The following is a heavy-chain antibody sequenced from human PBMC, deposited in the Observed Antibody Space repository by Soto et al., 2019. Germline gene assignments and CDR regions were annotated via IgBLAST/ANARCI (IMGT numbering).Heavy chain of an antibody. J-gene: IGHJ4*02. Sequence: NPSETLSLTCTVSGDSIRSSYWSWVRQPPGRGLEWIGYVYHTGTTNSNPSLKSRVTISADTSKNLFSLKLISVTPADTAVYFCARDMSGGGSWYEFDSWGPGTLVTVSS. CDR1: GDSIRSSY. D-gene: IGHD6-13*01. V-gene: IGHV4-59*01. CDR2: VYHTGTT. CDR3: ARDMSGGGSWYEFDS.